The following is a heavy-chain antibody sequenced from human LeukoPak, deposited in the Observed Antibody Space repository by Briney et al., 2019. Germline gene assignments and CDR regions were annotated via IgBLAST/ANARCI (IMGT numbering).Heavy chain of an antibody. Sequence: ASVKVSCKASGYTFTGYYMHWVRQAPGQGLEWMGWINPNSGGTNYAQKFQGRVTMTRDTSISTAYMELSSLRSEDTAVYYCATGHTAIEIAFDYWGQGTLVTVSS. CDR3: ATGHTAIEIAFDY. CDR1: GYTFTGYY. CDR2: INPNSGGT. J-gene: IGHJ4*02. D-gene: IGHD5-18*01. V-gene: IGHV1-2*02.